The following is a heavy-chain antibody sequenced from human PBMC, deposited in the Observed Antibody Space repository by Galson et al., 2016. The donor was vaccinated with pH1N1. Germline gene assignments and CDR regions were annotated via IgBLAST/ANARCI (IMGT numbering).Heavy chain of an antibody. V-gene: IGHV1-46*01. CDR3: TRDLGRRREF. J-gene: IGHJ4*02. CDR1: GYTFTNYY. D-gene: IGHD1-26*01. CDR2: IDPSNGGT. Sequence: SVKVSCKASGYTFTNYYFHWVRQAPGQGLEWMGVIDPSNGGTTYAQKFQARVTMTRDTSTSTVYLDLSRLKSGDTSVFYCTRDLGRRREFWGQGTLVTVSS.